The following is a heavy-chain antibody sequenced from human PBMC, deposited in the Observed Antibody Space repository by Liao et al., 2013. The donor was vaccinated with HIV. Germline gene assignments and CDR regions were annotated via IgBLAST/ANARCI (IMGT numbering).Heavy chain of an antibody. CDR3: ARVTVGRWLTLRREKLGAY. CDR1: GASFSHYY. J-gene: IGHJ4*02. Sequence: QVQLQQWGAGLLKPSETLSLTCAVSGASFSHYYWSWIRQPPGNGAWSGLGKVNHSGSATYSPSLRRRVTISIDSSRNQFSLNLTSVTAADTAIYYCARVTVGRWLTLRREKLGAYWGQGSLVTVSS. V-gene: IGHV4-34*01. D-gene: IGHD5-24*01. CDR2: VNHSGSA.